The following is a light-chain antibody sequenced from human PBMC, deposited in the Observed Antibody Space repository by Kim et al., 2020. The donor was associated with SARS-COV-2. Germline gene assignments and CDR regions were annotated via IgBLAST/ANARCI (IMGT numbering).Light chain of an antibody. CDR2: VNIDGSH. J-gene: IGLJ2*01. CDR1: SGHSRYA. CDR3: QTWGPGFRV. V-gene: IGLV4-69*01. Sequence: ASVKLTCTLSSGHSRYAIAWHQQQPEKGPRFLIKVNIDGSHRKGDGISDRFSGSGSGAERYLTISNLQSDDDADYYCQTWGPGFRVFGGGTKLTVL.